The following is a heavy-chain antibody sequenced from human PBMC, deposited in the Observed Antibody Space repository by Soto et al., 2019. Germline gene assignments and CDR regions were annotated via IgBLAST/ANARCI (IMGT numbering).Heavy chain of an antibody. CDR3: ARDPFDYGDYENYYGMDV. Sequence: QVQLVQSGAEVKKPGASVKVSCKASGYTFTSYGISWVRQAPGQGREWMGWISAYNGNTNYAQKLQGRVTMTTDTSTSTAYMELRSLRSDDTAVYYCARDPFDYGDYENYYGMDVWGQGTTVTVSS. CDR2: ISAYNGNT. V-gene: IGHV1-18*01. D-gene: IGHD4-17*01. J-gene: IGHJ6*02. CDR1: GYTFTSYG.